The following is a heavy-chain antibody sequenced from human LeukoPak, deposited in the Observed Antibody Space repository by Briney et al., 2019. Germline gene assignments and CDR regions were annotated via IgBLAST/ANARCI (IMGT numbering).Heavy chain of an antibody. Sequence: GGSLRLSCAASGFTVSSNYMSWVRQAPGKGLEWVSVIYSGGTTYYADSVKGRFTISRGNSKNTLHLQMNSLRAEDTAVYYCARDQYSYAHAAHWGQGTLVTVSS. V-gene: IGHV3-66*01. D-gene: IGHD5-18*01. CDR3: ARDQYSYAHAAH. CDR1: GFTVSSNY. J-gene: IGHJ4*02. CDR2: IYSGGTT.